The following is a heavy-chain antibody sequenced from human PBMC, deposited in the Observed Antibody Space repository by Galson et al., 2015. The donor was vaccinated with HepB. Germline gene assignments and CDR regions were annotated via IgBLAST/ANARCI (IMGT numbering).Heavy chain of an antibody. CDR1: GGTFSSYA. CDR3: ARGLEPGWEPTPIYYYYGMDV. V-gene: IGHV1-69*06. CDR2: IIPIFGTA. Sequence: SVKVSCKASGGTFSSYAISWVRQAPGQGLEWMGGIIPIFGTANYAQKFQGRVTITADKSTSTAYMELSSLRSEDTAVYYCARGLEPGWEPTPIYYYYGMDVWGQGTMVTVSS. J-gene: IGHJ6*02. D-gene: IGHD1-26*01.